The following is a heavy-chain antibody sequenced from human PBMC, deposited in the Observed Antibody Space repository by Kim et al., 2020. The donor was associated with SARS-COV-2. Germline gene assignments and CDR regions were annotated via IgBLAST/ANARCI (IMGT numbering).Heavy chain of an antibody. V-gene: IGHV5-51*01. CDR3: ARLAGGHDWVGAFDI. J-gene: IGHJ3*02. D-gene: IGHD5-12*01. Sequence: PSFQGQVTISADKSISTAYLQWSSLKASDTAMYYCARLAGGHDWVGAFDIWGQGTMVTVSS.